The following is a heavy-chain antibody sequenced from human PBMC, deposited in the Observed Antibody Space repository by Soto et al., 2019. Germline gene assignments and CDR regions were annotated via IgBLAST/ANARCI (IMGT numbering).Heavy chain of an antibody. CDR1: GFTFDDYA. CDR2: ISWNSGNI. J-gene: IGHJ3*02. D-gene: IGHD3-22*01. CDR3: AKETHSSGGYFEAFDI. V-gene: IGHV3-9*01. Sequence: EVQLVESGGGLVQPGRSLRLSCAASGFTFDDYAMHWVRQAPGKGLEWVSHISWNSGNIGYADSVKGRFTTSRYNDKNYLYLQMNSLRVEDTALYYCAKETHSSGGYFEAFDIWGPGTMVTVSS.